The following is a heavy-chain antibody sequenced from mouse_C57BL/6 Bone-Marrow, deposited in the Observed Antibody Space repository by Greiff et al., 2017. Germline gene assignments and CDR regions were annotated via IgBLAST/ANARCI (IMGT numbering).Heavy chain of an antibody. D-gene: IGHD1-1*01. Sequence: QVQLQQPGAELVMPGASVKLSCKASGYTFTSYWMHWVKQRPGQGLEWIGEIDPSDSYTNYNQKFKGKSTLTVDKSSSTAYMQLSSLTSEDSAVYYCARREANIYWYFDVWGTGTTVTVSS. V-gene: IGHV1-69*01. J-gene: IGHJ1*03. CDR3: ARREANIYWYFDV. CDR1: GYTFTSYW. CDR2: IDPSDSYT.